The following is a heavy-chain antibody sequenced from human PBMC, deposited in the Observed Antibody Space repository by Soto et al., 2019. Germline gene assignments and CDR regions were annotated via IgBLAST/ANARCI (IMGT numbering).Heavy chain of an antibody. J-gene: IGHJ4*02. CDR3: AAGDSSGYYGG. D-gene: IGHD3-22*01. CDR2: ITVGTGNT. V-gene: IGHV1-58*01. CDR1: GFIFTSSS. Sequence: SVKVSCKASGFIFTSSSVPWVRQARGQRLEWIGWITVGTGNTNYAQKFQERVTITRDMSTSTAYMELSNLRSEDTAVYYCAAGDSSGYYGGWGQGTQVTVSS.